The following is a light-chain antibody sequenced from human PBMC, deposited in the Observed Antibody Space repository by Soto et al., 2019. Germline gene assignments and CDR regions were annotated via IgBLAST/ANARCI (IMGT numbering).Light chain of an antibody. V-gene: IGLV2-8*01. CDR1: SSDVGAYNY. CDR3: SSYTSSSTLDV. CDR2: EVT. J-gene: IGLJ1*01. Sequence: QSVLTQPPSASGSPGQSVTISCTGTSSDVGAYNYVSWYQQRPGKAPKLMIYEVTKRPPGVPDRFSGSKSGNTASLTISGLQAEDEADYYCSSYTSSSTLDVFGTGTKVTVL.